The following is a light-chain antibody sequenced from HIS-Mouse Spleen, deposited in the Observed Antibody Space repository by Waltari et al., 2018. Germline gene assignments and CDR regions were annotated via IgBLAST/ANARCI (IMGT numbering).Light chain of an antibody. CDR1: DLPKKH. CDR2: EDS. CDR3: YSTDSSGNHRV. Sequence: SYELTQPPSASVSPGQTARHPCPGDDLPKKHAYWYQQKSGQAPVLVIYEDSKRPSGIPERFSGSSSGTMATLTISGAQVEDEADYYCYSTDSSGNHRVFGGGTKLTVL. V-gene: IGLV3-10*01. J-gene: IGLJ2*01.